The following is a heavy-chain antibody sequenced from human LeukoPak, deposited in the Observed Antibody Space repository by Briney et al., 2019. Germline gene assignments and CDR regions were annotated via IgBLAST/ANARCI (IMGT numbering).Heavy chain of an antibody. V-gene: IGHV4-39*07. CDR3: ASIQYYYDSSGYYFVAGGFDY. CDR1: GGSISSSSYY. J-gene: IGHJ4*02. Sequence: SETLSLTCTVSGGSISSSSYYWGWIRQPPGKGLEWIGSIYYSGSTYYNPSLKSRVTISVDTSKNQFSLKLSSVTAADTAVYYCASIQYYYDSSGYYFVAGGFDYWGQGTLVTVSS. D-gene: IGHD3-22*01. CDR2: IYYSGST.